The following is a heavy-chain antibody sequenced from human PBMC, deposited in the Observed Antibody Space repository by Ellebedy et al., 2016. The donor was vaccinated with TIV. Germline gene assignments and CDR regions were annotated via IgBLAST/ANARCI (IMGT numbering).Heavy chain of an antibody. CDR1: GFTFSSYS. CDR3: AREGEMATGDY. D-gene: IGHD5-24*01. J-gene: IGHJ4*02. V-gene: IGHV3-21*01. CDR2: ISSSSSYI. Sequence: GESLKISCAASGFTFSSYSMNWVRQAPGKGLEWVSSISSSSSYIYYADSVKGQFTISRDNAKNSLYLQMNSLRAEDTAVYYCAREGEMATGDYWGQGTLVTVSS.